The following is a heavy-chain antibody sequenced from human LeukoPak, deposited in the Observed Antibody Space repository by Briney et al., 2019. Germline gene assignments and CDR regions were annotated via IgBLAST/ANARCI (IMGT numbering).Heavy chain of an antibody. CDR2: INHSGST. J-gene: IGHJ5*02. D-gene: IGHD3-10*01. CDR1: GGSISSYY. Sequence: SETLSLTCTVSGGSISSYYWSWIRQPPGKGLEWIGEINHSGSTNYNPSLKSRVTISVDTSKNQFSLKLSSVTAADTAVYYCARRTMVRGVTPWFDPWGQGTLVTVSS. V-gene: IGHV4-34*01. CDR3: ARRTMVRGVTPWFDP.